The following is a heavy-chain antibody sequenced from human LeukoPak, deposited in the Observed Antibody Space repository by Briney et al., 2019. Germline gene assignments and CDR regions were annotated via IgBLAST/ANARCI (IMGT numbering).Heavy chain of an antibody. V-gene: IGHV3-21*01. CDR3: ARDSGSPQDAFDI. Sequence: PGGSLRLSCAASGFTVSSNYMSWVRQAPGKGLEWVSSISSGSSFIYYADSVKGRFTISRDNAKNSLYLQMNSLRAEDTAVYYCARDSGSPQDAFDIWGQGTMVTVSS. CDR2: ISSGSSFI. D-gene: IGHD6-13*01. CDR1: GFTVSSNY. J-gene: IGHJ3*02.